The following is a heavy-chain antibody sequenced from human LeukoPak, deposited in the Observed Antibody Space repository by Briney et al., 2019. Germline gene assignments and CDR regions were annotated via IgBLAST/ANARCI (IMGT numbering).Heavy chain of an antibody. Sequence: ASVKVSCKASGYTFTGYYMHWVRQAPGQGLEWMGWINPNSGGTNYAQKLQGRVTMTTDTSTSTAYMELSSLRSEDTAVYYCARLKVATVEGPSGWFDPWGQGTPVTVSS. D-gene: IGHD1-1*01. V-gene: IGHV1-2*02. CDR3: ARLKVATVEGPSGWFDP. CDR2: INPNSGGT. CDR1: GYTFTGYY. J-gene: IGHJ5*02.